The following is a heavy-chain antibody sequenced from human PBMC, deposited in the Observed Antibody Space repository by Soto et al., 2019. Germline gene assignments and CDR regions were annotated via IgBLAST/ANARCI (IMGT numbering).Heavy chain of an antibody. CDR2: ISYDGSNK. CDR1: GFTFSSYA. J-gene: IGHJ4*02. Sequence: GGSLRLSCAASGFTFSSYAMHWVRQAPGKGLEWVAVISYDGSNKYYADSVKGRFTISRDNSKNTLYLQMNSLRAEDTAVYYCAREAPPVIAVAGPVGFDYWGQGALVNVSS. D-gene: IGHD6-19*01. V-gene: IGHV3-30-3*01. CDR3: AREAPPVIAVAGPVGFDY.